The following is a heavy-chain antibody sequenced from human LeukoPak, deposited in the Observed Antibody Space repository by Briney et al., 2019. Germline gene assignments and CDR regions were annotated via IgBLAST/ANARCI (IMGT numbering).Heavy chain of an antibody. V-gene: IGHV3-30*02. D-gene: IGHD1-1*01. J-gene: IGHJ4*02. CDR1: GFTFSSYG. CDR2: IRYDGSNK. Sequence: PGGSLRLSCAASGFTFSSYGMHWVRQAPGKGLEWVAFIRYDGSNKYYADSVKGRFTISRDNSKNTLYLQMNSLRAEDTAVYYCANFASKLERLFGLLHWGQGTLVTVSS. CDR3: ANFASKLERLFGLLH.